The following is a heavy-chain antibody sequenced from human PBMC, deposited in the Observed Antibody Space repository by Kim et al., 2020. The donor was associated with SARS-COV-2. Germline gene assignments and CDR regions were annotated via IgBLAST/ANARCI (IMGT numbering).Heavy chain of an antibody. CDR2: INPNSGGT. V-gene: IGHV1-2*06. D-gene: IGHD6-13*01. J-gene: IGHJ4*02. CDR1: GYTFTGYY. CDR3: ARGVAAAGTRVGY. Sequence: ASVKVSCKASGYTFTGYYMHWVRQAPGQGLEWMGRINPNSGGTNYAQKFQGRVTMTRDTSISTAYMELSRLRSDDTAVYYCARGVAAAGTRVGYWGQGTLVTVSS.